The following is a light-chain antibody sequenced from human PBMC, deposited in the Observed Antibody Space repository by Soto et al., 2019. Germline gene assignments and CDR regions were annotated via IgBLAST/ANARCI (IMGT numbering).Light chain of an antibody. J-gene: IGKJ2*01. CDR3: HQYNNWPLYT. CDR1: QSVSSN. CDR2: GAS. Sequence: EVVMTQSPATLSVSPGERATLSCRASQSVSSNLAWYQQNPGQAPRLLIFGASTRATGIPARFSGSGSGIDFTLTISSLQSEDFAVYYCHQYNNWPLYTFGQGTKLEIK. V-gene: IGKV3D-15*01.